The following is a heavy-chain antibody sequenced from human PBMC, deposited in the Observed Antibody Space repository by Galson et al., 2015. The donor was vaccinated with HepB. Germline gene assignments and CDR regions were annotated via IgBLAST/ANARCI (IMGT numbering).Heavy chain of an antibody. CDR3: ARDSKYQLQKDAFDI. CDR2: ISGYNGNT. D-gene: IGHD2-2*01. V-gene: IGHV1-18*04. CDR1: GYTFSSYS. Sequence: SVKVSCKASGYTFSSYSINWVRQAPGQGLEWMGWISGYNGNTNYAQKFQGRVSITTDTSTSTAYMELRSLRSDDTAVYYCARDSKYQLQKDAFDIWGQGTLVTVSS. J-gene: IGHJ3*02.